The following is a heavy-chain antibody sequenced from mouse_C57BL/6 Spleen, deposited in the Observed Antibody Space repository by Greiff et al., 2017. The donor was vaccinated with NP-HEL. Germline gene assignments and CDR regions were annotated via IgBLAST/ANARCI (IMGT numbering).Heavy chain of an antibody. CDR2: ISSGSSTI. J-gene: IGHJ1*03. D-gene: IGHD1-1*01. V-gene: IGHV5-17*01. Sequence: EVQGVESGGGLVKPGGSLKLSCAASGFTFSDYGMHWVRQAPEKGLEWVAYISSGSSTIYYADTVKGRFTISRDNAKNTLFLQMTSLRSEDTAMYYCASLYYYGSSYDWYFDVWGTGTTVTVSS. CDR3: ASLYYYGSSYDWYFDV. CDR1: GFTFSDYG.